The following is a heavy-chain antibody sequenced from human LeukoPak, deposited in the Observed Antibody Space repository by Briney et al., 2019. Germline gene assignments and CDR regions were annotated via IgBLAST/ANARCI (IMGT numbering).Heavy chain of an antibody. J-gene: IGHJ4*02. V-gene: IGHV3-20*04. CDR1: GFTFDDCG. CDR3: ARVDDISIFGVVIG. D-gene: IGHD3-3*01. CDR2: INWNGGSR. Sequence: PGGSLRLSCAASGFTFDDCGMSWVRQAPGKGLEWVSGINWNGGSRGYADSVKGRFTISRDNAKNSLYLQMNSLRAEDTALYYCARVDDISIFGVVIGWGQGALVTVSS.